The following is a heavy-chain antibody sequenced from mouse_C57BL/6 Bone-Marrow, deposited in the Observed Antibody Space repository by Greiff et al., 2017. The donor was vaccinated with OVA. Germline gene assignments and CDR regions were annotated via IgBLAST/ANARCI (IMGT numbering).Heavy chain of an antibody. CDR3: ARDYDSHYFDY. Sequence: QVQLKQPGAELVKPGASVKLSCKASGYTFTSYWMHWVKQRPGQGLEWIGMIHPNSGSTNYNEKFKSKATLTVDKSSSTAYMQLSSLTSEDSAVYYCARDYDSHYFDYWGQGTTLTVSS. J-gene: IGHJ2*01. V-gene: IGHV1-64*01. CDR1: GYTFTSYW. D-gene: IGHD2-4*01. CDR2: IHPNSGST.